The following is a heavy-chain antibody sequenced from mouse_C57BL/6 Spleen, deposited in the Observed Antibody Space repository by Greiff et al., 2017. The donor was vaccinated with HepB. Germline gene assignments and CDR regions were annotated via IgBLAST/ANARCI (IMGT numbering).Heavy chain of an antibody. Sequence: EVKLQESGPGLVKPSQSLSLTCSVTGYSITSGYYWNWIRQFPGNKLEWMGYISYDGSNNYNPSLKNRISITRDTSKNQFFLKLNSVTTEDTATYYCARDSRPYFDVWGTGTTVTVSS. CDR2: ISYDGSN. V-gene: IGHV3-6*01. J-gene: IGHJ1*03. CDR1: GYSITSGYY. CDR3: ARDSRPYFDV.